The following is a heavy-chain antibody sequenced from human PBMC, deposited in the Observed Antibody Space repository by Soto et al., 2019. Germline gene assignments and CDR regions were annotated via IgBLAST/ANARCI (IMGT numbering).Heavy chain of an antibody. CDR3: ARLYSYGSNFDY. CDR1: GGSISSYY. CDR2: IYYSGST. J-gene: IGHJ4*02. V-gene: IGHV4-59*08. D-gene: IGHD5-18*01. Sequence: SETLSLTCTVSGGSISSYYWSWIRQPPGKGLEWIGYIYYSGSTNYNPSLKSRVTVSVDTSKNQFSLKPSSVTAADTAVYYCARLYSYGSNFDYWGQGTLVTVS.